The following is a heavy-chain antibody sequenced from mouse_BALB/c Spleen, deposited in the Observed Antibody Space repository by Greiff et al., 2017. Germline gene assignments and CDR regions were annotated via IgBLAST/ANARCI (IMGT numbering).Heavy chain of an antibody. CDR1: GFAFSRYW. V-gene: IGHV4-1*02. J-gene: IGHJ4*01. CDR2: INPDSSTI. D-gene: IGHD2-14*01. CDR3: ARARGYEYYAMDY. Sequence: EVKLMESGGGLVQPGGSLKLSCAASGFAFSRYWMSWVRQAPGKGLEWIGEINPDSSTINYTPSLKDKFIISRDNAKNTLYLQMSKVRSEDTALYDCARARGYEYYAMDYWGQGTPVTVSA.